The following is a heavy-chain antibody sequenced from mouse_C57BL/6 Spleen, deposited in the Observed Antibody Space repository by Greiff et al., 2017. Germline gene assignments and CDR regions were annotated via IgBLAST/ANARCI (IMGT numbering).Heavy chain of an antibody. CDR1: GFTFSSYT. D-gene: IGHD2-3*01. CDR3: ARFDGYYGAMDY. Sequence: EVKLQESGGGLVKPGGSLKLSCAASGFTFSSYTMSWVRQTPEKRLEWVATISGGGGNTYYPDSVKGRFTISRDNAKNTLYLQMSSLRSEDTALYYCARFDGYYGAMDYWGQGTSVTVSS. J-gene: IGHJ4*01. V-gene: IGHV5-9*01. CDR2: ISGGGGNT.